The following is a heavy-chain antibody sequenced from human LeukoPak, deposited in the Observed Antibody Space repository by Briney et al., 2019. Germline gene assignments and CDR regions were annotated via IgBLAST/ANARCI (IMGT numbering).Heavy chain of an antibody. J-gene: IGHJ4*02. V-gene: IGHV3-23*01. CDR2: ISASSGNT. D-gene: IGHD3-9*01. Sequence: GGSLRLSCAASGFTFSSYAMSWVRQAPGKGLEWVSAISASSGNTYYADSVKGRFTISRDNSKNTLYLQMNSLRVKDTAVYYCAKSLTGYSPFDYWGQGTLVTVSS. CDR3: AKSLTGYSPFDY. CDR1: GFTFSSYA.